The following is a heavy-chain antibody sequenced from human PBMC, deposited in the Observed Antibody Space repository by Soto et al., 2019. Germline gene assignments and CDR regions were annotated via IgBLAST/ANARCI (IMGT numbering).Heavy chain of an antibody. D-gene: IGHD3-10*01. CDR1: GGSISSYY. Sequence: SETLSLTCTVSGGSISSYYWSWIRQHPGKGLEWIGYIYYSGSTYYNPSLKSRATISVDMSKNQFSLKLTSVTAADTAVYSCARSGRYYGSGSYPPFDYWGQGILVTVSS. V-gene: IGHV4-59*01. J-gene: IGHJ4*02. CDR2: IYYSGST. CDR3: ARSGRYYGSGSYPPFDY.